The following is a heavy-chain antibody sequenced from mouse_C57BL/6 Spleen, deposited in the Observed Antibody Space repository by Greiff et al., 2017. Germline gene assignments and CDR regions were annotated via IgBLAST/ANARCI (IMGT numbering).Heavy chain of an antibody. J-gene: IGHJ2*01. Sequence: EVMLVESGGDLVKPGGSLKLSCAASGFTFSSYGMSWVRQTPDKRLEWVATISSGGSYTYYPDSVKGRFTISTDNAKNTLYLQMSSLKSEDTAMXYCARHTLIYYGNFCFDYWGQGTTLTVSS. D-gene: IGHD2-1*01. CDR3: ARHTLIYYGNFCFDY. V-gene: IGHV5-6*01. CDR2: ISSGGSYT. CDR1: GFTFSSYG.